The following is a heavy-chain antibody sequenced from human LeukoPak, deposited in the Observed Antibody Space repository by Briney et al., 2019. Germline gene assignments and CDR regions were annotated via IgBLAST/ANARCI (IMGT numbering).Heavy chain of an antibody. CDR1: GFTLGDYA. Sequence: GGSLRLSCTASGFTLGDYAMRWVREARGEGGEGGGFIRRKAYGGTTEYAASVKGRFTLSRDDSKSIAYLQMNSLKTEDTAVYSCTRGAYDFWTGPQTGSYYYYMDVWGKGTTVTVSS. J-gene: IGHJ6*03. D-gene: IGHD3-3*01. CDR3: TRGAYDFWTGPQTGSYYYYMDV. V-gene: IGHV3-49*04. CDR2: IRRKAYGGTT.